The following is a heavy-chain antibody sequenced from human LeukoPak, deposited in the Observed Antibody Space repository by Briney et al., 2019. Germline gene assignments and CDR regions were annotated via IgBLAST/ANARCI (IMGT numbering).Heavy chain of an antibody. CDR1: GFTFSSYW. CDR3: AREIVFGPNWNGDY. Sequence: GGSLRLSCAASGFTFSSYWMHWVRQAPGKGLVWVSRINSDGSSTSYADSVKGRFTISRDNAKNSLYLQMNSLRAEDTAVYYCAREIVFGPNWNGDYWGQGTLVTVSS. V-gene: IGHV3-74*01. D-gene: IGHD1-1*01. CDR2: INSDGSST. J-gene: IGHJ4*02.